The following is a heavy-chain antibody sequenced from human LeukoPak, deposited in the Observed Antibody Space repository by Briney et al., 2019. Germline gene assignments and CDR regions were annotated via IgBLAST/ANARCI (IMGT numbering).Heavy chain of an antibody. CDR3: ARVSMAEAFDI. CDR1: GFTFSDHY. D-gene: IGHD2/OR15-2a*01. J-gene: IGHJ3*02. V-gene: IGHV3-11*01. CDR2: ISSSGSTI. Sequence: GGSLRLSCAASGFTFSDHYMSWIRQAPGKGMEWVSYISSSGSTIYYADSVKGRFTISRDNAKNSLHLQMNSLRAEDTAVYYCARVSMAEAFDIWGQGTMVTVSS.